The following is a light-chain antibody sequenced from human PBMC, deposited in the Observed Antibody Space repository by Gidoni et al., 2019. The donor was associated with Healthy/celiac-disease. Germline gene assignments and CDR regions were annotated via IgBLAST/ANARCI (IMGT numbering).Light chain of an antibody. V-gene: IGLV1-47*01. CDR1: SSNIGSNY. CDR2: RNN. J-gene: IGLJ2*01. CDR3: AAWDDSLSGLVV. Sequence: TISCSGSSSNIGSNYVYWYQQLPGTAPKLLIYRNNQRPSGVSDRFSGSKSGTSASLAISGLRSEDEADYYCAAWDDSLSGLVVFGGGTKLTVL.